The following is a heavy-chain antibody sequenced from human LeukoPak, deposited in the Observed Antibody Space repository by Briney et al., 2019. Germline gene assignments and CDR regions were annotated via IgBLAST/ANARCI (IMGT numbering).Heavy chain of an antibody. V-gene: IGHV1-8*01. CDR3: VRDGEGVAISVNYWFDP. D-gene: IGHD3-10*01. CDR2: MNPNNGNT. CDR1: GFTFTSYD. J-gene: IGHJ5*02. Sequence: ASVKVSCKASGFTFTSYDINWVRQASGQGLEWMGWMNPNNGNTGYAQKFQGRVAMTRDTSISTAYMELRGLRSEDTAVYYCVRDGEGVAISVNYWFDPWGQGTLVTVSS.